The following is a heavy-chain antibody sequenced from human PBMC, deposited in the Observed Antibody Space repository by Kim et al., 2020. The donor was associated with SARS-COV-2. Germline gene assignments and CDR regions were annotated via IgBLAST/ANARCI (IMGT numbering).Heavy chain of an antibody. CDR1: AITFDDYA. CDR3: VKDFSGVLSHPYGMDV. CDR2: ISWNSGHI. D-gene: IGHD3-10*01. Sequence: GGSLRLSCAASAITFDDYAMHWVRQAPGRGLEWVSGISWNSGHIDYADSVKGRFTISRDNSKNALYLQIDSLRTEDTALYYCVKDFSGVLSHPYGMDVWGQGTTVIVSS. J-gene: IGHJ6*02. V-gene: IGHV3-9*01.